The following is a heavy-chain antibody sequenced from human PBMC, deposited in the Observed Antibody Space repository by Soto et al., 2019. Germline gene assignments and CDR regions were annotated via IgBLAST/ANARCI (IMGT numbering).Heavy chain of an antibody. J-gene: IGHJ4*02. CDR2: IWFDGSNK. V-gene: IGHV3-33*01. Sequence: QVQLVESGGGVVQPGRSLRLSCAASGFSFSTYGMHWVRQAPGKGLECVAVIWFDGSNKQYGDSVKGRFTISRDNSKNTLYLQMNSLIVEDTAVYYCARDNSDSGGYYYFDYWGQGTLVTVSS. D-gene: IGHD3-22*01. CDR3: ARDNSDSGGYYYFDY. CDR1: GFSFSTYG.